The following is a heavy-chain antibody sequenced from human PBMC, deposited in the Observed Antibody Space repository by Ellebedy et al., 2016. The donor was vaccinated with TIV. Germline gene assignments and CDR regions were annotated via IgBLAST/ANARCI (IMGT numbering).Heavy chain of an antibody. J-gene: IGHJ4*02. CDR3: ARGGDSGTYSKFDY. CDR2: ISSGSPSM. D-gene: IGHD1-26*01. V-gene: IGHV3-48*01. Sequence: PGGSLRLSCAASGFTFSSYSMNWVRQAPGKGLEWVSHISSGSPSMYYADSVRGRFTISRDNAKNSLFLQMSSLRVEDTAVYYCARGGDSGTYSKFDYWGQGTLVTVFS. CDR1: GFTFSSYS.